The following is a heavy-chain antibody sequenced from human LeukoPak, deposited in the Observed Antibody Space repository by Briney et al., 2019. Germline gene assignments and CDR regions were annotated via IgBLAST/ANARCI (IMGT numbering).Heavy chain of an antibody. J-gene: IGHJ5*02. V-gene: IGHV3-23*01. CDR2: ISGSGGST. D-gene: IGHD6-13*01. CDR3: AKPRPSYSSSWYDH. CDR1: GFTFTSYA. Sequence: PGGSLRLSCAASGFTFTSYAMSWVRQAPRKGLEWVSAISGSGGSTYYADSVKGRFTISRDNSKNTLYLQMNSLRAEDTAVYYCAKPRPSYSSSWYDHWGQGTPVTVSS.